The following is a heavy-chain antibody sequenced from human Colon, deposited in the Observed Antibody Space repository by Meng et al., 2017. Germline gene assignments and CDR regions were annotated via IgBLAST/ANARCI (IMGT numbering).Heavy chain of an antibody. CDR2: VYYTGSA. Sequence: QVQLQESGPGLVKPSQTLSLTCTVSGDSISSGNHYWSWSRQHPGKGLEWIGYVYYTGSANYNPSLKSRVTISVDTSKNHFSLNLTSVTAADTAVYYCARGRGSYSSIDFWGQGTLVTVSS. CDR1: GDSISSGNHY. V-gene: IGHV4-61*03. J-gene: IGHJ4*02. D-gene: IGHD1-26*01. CDR3: ARGRGSYSSIDF.